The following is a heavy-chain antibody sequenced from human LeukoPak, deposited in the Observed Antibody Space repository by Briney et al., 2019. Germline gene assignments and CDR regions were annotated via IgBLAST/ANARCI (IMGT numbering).Heavy chain of an antibody. CDR1: ELPFRRHW. Sequence: GGALRLSCAPSELPFRRHWMSCVRQAPGKGPEWVANIKQDGSERYYVDSVKGRFTISRDNARNSLYLQMNSLSAEDTAVYYCARDGGHSTDFDYWGQGTLVTASS. CDR3: ARDGGHSTDFDY. V-gene: IGHV3-7*01. D-gene: IGHD2/OR15-2a*01. J-gene: IGHJ4*02. CDR2: IKQDGSER.